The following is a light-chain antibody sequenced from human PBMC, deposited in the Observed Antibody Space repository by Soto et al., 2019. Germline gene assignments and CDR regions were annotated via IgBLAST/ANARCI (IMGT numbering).Light chain of an antibody. J-gene: IGLJ2*01. CDR1: SSNIGNNY. CDR2: DND. V-gene: IGLV1-51*01. Sequence: QSVLTQPPSVSAAPGQKVTISCSGSSSNIGNNYVSWYQQLPGTAPKLLTYDNDKRPSGIPDRFSGSKSGTSATLAITGLQAVDEADYYCGTWDSSLSAGVFGGGTKLTVL. CDR3: GTWDSSLSAGV.